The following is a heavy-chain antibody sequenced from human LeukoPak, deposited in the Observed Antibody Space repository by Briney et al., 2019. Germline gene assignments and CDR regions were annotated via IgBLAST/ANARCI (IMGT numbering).Heavy chain of an antibody. D-gene: IGHD5-18*01. J-gene: IGHJ4*02. CDR2: ISGSGGST. Sequence: GGSLRLSCAASGFTFSSYALSWVRQAPGKGLEWVSAISGSGGSTYYADSVKGRFTISRDNSKNTLYLQVNSLRAEDTAVYYCATHVDTAMVLFDYWGQGTLVTVSS. V-gene: IGHV3-23*01. CDR1: GFTFSSYA. CDR3: ATHVDTAMVLFDY.